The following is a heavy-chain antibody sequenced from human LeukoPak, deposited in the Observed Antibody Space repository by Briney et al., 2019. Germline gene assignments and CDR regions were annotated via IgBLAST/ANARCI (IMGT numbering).Heavy chain of an antibody. Sequence: SVKVSCKASGGTFSSYAISWVRQAPGQELEWMGSIIPILGIANYAQKFQGRVTITADKSTSTAYMELSSLRSEDTAVYYCARDSLPMQWLVMQYWGQGTLVTVSS. J-gene: IGHJ4*02. V-gene: IGHV1-69*04. CDR1: GGTFSSYA. CDR3: ARDSLPMQWLVMQY. CDR2: IIPILGIA. D-gene: IGHD6-19*01.